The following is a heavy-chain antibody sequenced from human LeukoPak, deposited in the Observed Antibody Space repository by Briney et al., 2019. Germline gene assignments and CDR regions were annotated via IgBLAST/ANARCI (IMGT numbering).Heavy chain of an antibody. CDR1: GFTFSSYS. CDR3: ASKGGFDD. V-gene: IGHV3-48*04. J-gene: IGHJ4*02. CDR2: ISSSGSAI. Sequence: GGSLRLSCAASGFTFSSYSMNWVRQAPGKGLEWVSYISSSGSAIFYADSVKGRFTISRDNAKNSLFLQMNSLRAEDTAFYYCASKGGFDDWGQGTLVTVSS. D-gene: IGHD2-15*01.